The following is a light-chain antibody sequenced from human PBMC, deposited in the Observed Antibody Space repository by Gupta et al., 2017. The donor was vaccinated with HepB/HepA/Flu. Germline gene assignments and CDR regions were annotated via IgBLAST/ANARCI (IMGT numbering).Light chain of an antibody. V-gene: IGLV1-36*01. CDR2: YDD. J-gene: IGLJ2*01. CDR3: AAWDDSLIGLV. Sequence: QSVLTQPPSVSEAPRQRVTISCSGSSSNIGNNAVNWYQQLPGKSPKLLIYYDDLLPSGVSDRFSGSRSDTSSALAVSGLQSEEEAGDYCAAWDDSLIGLVFVGGTKLTVL. CDR1: SSNIGNNA.